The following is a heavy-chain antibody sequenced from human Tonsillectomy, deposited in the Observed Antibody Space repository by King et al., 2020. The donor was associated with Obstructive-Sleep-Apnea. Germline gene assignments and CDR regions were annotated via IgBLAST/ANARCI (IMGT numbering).Heavy chain of an antibody. V-gene: IGHV3-21*01. CDR1: AFTFRNYT. CDR3: AGGHSSTGA. J-gene: IGHJ4*02. D-gene: IGHD1-14*01. Sequence: VQLVESGGGLVTPGGSLRLSGAASAFTFRNYTMNWVRQAPGKGLEWVAFISNSSSYLYYADSVKGRFTLSRDNAKNSLYLQMNSLRAEDTAVYYCAGGHSSTGAWGQGTLVTVSS. CDR2: ISNSSSYL.